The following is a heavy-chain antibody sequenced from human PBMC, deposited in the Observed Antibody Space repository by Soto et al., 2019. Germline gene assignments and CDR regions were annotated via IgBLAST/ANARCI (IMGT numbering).Heavy chain of an antibody. Sequence: GGSLRLSCAASGFPLSTYGMTWVRQAPGKGLEWVSAITSTGGSTYYVDSVKGRFTSSRDNSKNMLYLQMNSLRVEDTAVYYCARIRGYWYGLDVWGQGTTVTVSS. CDR3: ARIRGYWYGLDV. V-gene: IGHV3-23*01. CDR2: ITSTGGST. CDR1: GFPLSTYG. J-gene: IGHJ6*02.